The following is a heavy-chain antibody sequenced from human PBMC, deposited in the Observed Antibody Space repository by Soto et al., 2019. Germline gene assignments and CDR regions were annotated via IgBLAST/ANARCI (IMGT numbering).Heavy chain of an antibody. CDR1: GYTFTDCF. CDR2: INAGNGNT. V-gene: IGHV1-8*02. Sequence: GASVKVSFKASGYTFTDCFMKWMRQAPGQRLEWMGCINAGNGNTGYAQKFQGRVTMTRNTSISTAYMELSSLRSEDTAVYYCARGRRRYYYYYYGMDVWGQGTTVTVSS. D-gene: IGHD5-18*01. CDR3: ARGRRRYYYYYYGMDV. J-gene: IGHJ6*02.